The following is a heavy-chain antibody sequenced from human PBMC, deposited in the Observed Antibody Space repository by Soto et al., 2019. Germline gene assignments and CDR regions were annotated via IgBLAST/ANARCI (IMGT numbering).Heavy chain of an antibody. J-gene: IGHJ3*02. V-gene: IGHV1-8*01. Sequence: QVQLVQSGAEVKKPGASVKVSCKASGYTFTSYDINWVRQATGQGLEWMGWMNPNSGNTGYAQKFQGRVTMTRNTSISTAEMELSSLRSEDTAVYYCARGINYYASGDDAFDIWGQGTMVTVS. D-gene: IGHD3-10*01. CDR1: GYTFTSYD. CDR2: MNPNSGNT. CDR3: ARGINYYASGDDAFDI.